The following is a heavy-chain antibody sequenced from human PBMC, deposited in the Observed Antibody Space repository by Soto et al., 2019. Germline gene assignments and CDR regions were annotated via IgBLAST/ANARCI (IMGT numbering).Heavy chain of an antibody. CDR1: DGSVTGYC. J-gene: IGHJ4*02. CDR3: ARGPDYSKVGY. Sequence: QVQLQESGPGLVKPSETLPLTCSVSDGSVTGYCWSWIRQPPGKGLEWIGCIDYNGIAHYNPSLTSRVTMSLDTSNKHCALKLSSVTTTDTAVYYGARGPDYSKVGYWGQGTLVTVSS. CDR2: IDYNGIA. V-gene: IGHV4-59*02. D-gene: IGHD4-4*01.